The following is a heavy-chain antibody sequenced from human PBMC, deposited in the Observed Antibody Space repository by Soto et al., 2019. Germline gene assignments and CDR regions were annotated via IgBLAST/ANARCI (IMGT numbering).Heavy chain of an antibody. J-gene: IGHJ4*02. Sequence: SETLSLTCTVSGGSISSSSYYWGWIRQPPGKGLEWIGNIYYSGSTFYNPSLMGRVTISVDTSKNQFSLKLSSVTAADTAVYYCARRYGPGFDYWGQGTLVTVS. CDR1: GGSISSSSYY. CDR3: ARRYGPGFDY. D-gene: IGHD4-17*01. CDR2: IYYSGST. V-gene: IGHV4-39*01.